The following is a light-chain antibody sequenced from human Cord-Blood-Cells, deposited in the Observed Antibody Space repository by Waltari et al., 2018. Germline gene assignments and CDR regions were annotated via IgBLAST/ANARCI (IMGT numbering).Light chain of an antibody. V-gene: IGLV8-61*01. CDR3: VLYMGSGIWV. CDR1: SGSVPTSYY. J-gene: IGLJ3*02. CDR2: STN. Sequence: QTVVTQEPSFSVSPGGTVPLTCGLNSGSVPTSYYPSWYQQTPGQAPRTLIYSTNTRSSGVPDRFSGSILGNKAALTITGAQADDESDYYCVLYMGSGIWVFGGGTKLTVL.